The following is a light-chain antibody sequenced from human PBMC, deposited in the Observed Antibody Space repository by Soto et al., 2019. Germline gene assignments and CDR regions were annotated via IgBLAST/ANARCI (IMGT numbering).Light chain of an antibody. J-gene: IGKJ1*01. Sequence: DIQLTQSPSTLSASVGDTVTITCRASQSFSNLLAWYQQKPGKAPRFLISRASTLESGVPSRFSGSGSGTEFTLTINSLQPDGFATYYCQQYNNYSWTFGQGTKVEIK. CDR2: RAS. CDR3: QQYNNYSWT. CDR1: QSFSNL. V-gene: IGKV1-5*03.